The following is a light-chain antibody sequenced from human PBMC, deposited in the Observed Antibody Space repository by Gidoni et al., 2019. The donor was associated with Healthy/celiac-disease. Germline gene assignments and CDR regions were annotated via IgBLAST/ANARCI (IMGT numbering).Light chain of an antibody. Sequence: EIVLTQSPATLSLSPGVRATLSCRASQSVSSYLAWYQQKPGQAPRLLIYDASNRATGIPARFSGSGSGTDFTLTISSLEPEDFAVYYCQQRSNWPPAVTFGGGTKVEIK. CDR3: QQRSNWPPAVT. V-gene: IGKV3-11*01. CDR1: QSVSSY. J-gene: IGKJ4*01. CDR2: DAS.